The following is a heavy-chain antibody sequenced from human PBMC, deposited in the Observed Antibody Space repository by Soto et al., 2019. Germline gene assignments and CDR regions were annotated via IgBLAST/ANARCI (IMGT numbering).Heavy chain of an antibody. Sequence: EVQLVESGGGLVQPGGSLRLSCAASGFTFSSYWMHWVRQAPGKGLVWVSRINSDGSSTSYVDSVKGRFTISRDNAKNTLYLQMNSLRAEDTAVYYCARDRSPTTVVTNPDAFDIWGQGTMVTVSS. CDR2: INSDGSST. CDR1: GFTFSSYW. CDR3: ARDRSPTTVVTNPDAFDI. J-gene: IGHJ3*02. D-gene: IGHD4-17*01. V-gene: IGHV3-74*01.